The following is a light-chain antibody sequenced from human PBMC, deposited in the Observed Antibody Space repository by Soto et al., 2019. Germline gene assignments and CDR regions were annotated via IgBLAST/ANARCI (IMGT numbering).Light chain of an antibody. CDR2: DVS. CDR3: SSYTSSSTLV. CDR1: SSDVGGYNY. J-gene: IGLJ2*01. Sequence: QSVLTQPASVSGSPGQSITISCTGTSSDVGGYNYVSWYQQHPGKAPKLMIYDVSNRPSGVSNRFSGSKSGNTASLTISGLQAEEEDDYYCSSYTSSSTLVFGRGTKVTVL. V-gene: IGLV2-14*01.